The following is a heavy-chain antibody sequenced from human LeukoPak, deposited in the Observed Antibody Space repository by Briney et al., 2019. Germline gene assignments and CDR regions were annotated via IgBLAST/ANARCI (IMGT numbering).Heavy chain of an antibody. CDR3: AKDRIRGVTVAGTGDY. J-gene: IGHJ4*02. CDR1: GFTFSNDW. D-gene: IGHD6-19*01. CDR2: ILYDGSNK. Sequence: GGSLRLSCAASGFTFSNDWMHWVRQAPGKGLEWVAFILYDGSNKYYADSVKGRFTISRDNSKNTLYLQMNSPRAEDTAVYYCAKDRIRGVTVAGTGDYWGQGTLVTVPS. V-gene: IGHV3-30*02.